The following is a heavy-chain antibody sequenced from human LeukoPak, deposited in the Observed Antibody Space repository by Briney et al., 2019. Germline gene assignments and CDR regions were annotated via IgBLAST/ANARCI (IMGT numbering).Heavy chain of an antibody. J-gene: IGHJ3*02. Sequence: ASVKVSCKASGYTFTSYDINWVRQATGQGLEWMGWISAYDGNTNYAQKLQGRVTMTTDTSTSTAYMELRSLRSDDTAVYYCARDRRDAYYYGSGSYYIPDAFDIWGQGTMVTVSS. CDR3: ARDRRDAYYYGSGSYYIPDAFDI. CDR1: GYTFTSYD. CDR2: ISAYDGNT. D-gene: IGHD3-10*01. V-gene: IGHV1-18*01.